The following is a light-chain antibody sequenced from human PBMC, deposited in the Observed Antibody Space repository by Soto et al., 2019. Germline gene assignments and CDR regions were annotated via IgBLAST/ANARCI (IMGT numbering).Light chain of an antibody. CDR1: QSISSW. V-gene: IGKV1-5*01. CDR2: DAS. CDR3: QQYNSYST. J-gene: IGKJ1*01. Sequence: DIQMPQYHSTLSASVGDRVTITCRASQSISSWLAWYQQKPGKAPKLLIYDASSLESGVPSRFSGSGSGTEFTLTISSLQPDDFATYYCQQYNSYSTFGQGTKVDI.